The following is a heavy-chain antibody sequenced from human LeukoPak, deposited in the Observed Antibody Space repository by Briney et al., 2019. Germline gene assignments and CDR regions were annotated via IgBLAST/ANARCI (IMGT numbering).Heavy chain of an antibody. Sequence: GASVKVSCKASGYTLTSYDINWVRQATGQGLEWMGWMNPNSGNTGYAQKFQGRVTMTRDTSISTAYMELSSLRSEDTAVYYCARDGEQLVKVPGPIDYWGQGTLVTVSS. CDR2: MNPNSGNT. CDR3: ARDGEQLVKVPGPIDY. D-gene: IGHD6-13*01. V-gene: IGHV1-8*01. CDR1: GYTLTSYD. J-gene: IGHJ4*02.